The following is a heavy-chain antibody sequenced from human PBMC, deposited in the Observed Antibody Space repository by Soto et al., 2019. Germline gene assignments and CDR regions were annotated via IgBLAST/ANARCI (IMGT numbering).Heavy chain of an antibody. J-gene: IGHJ6*02. CDR3: ARAYSGQLPRRADYYYAMDV. V-gene: IGHV3-13*05. Sequence: GGSLRLSCAASGFTFSTYDMHWVRQATGKGLEWVSAIGSADDPYYTGSVKGRFTISRENAKNSLYLQMNALRAGDTAVYYCARAYSGQLPRRADYYYAMDVRGQGTTVTGSS. CDR1: GFTFSTYD. CDR2: IGSADDP. D-gene: IGHD2-2*01.